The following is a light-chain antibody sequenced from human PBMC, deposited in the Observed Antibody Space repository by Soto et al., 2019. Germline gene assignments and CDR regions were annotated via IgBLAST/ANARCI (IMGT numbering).Light chain of an antibody. Sequence: FTMSPSSXSAPVRDTVPSPCRASQGISSALAWYQQKTGKXPXXXIYDAYSLESGVTSRFTGSGYGTDFTLTCIRLQHEDCATYSCQPFNSNHTVGHRTRLEI. J-gene: IGKJ5*01. CDR2: DAY. V-gene: IGKV1-13*02. CDR3: QPFNSNHT. CDR1: QGISSA.